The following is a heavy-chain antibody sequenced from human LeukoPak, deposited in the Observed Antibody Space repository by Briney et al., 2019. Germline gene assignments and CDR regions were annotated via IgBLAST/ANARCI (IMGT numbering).Heavy chain of an antibody. CDR1: GFTFDDYA. V-gene: IGHV3-9*01. J-gene: IGHJ4*02. Sequence: GGSLRLSCAASGFTFDDYAMHWVRQAPGKGLEWVSGISWNSGSIGYADSVKGRFTTSRDNAKNSLYLQMNSLRAEDTALYYCAKDIGGYDKCYTNWGQGNLVTVSS. D-gene: IGHD5-12*01. CDR2: ISWNSGSI. CDR3: AKDIGGYDKCYTN.